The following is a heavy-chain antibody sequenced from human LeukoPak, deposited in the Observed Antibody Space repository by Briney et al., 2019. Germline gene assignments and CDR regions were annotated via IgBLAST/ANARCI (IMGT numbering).Heavy chain of an antibody. J-gene: IGHJ4*02. CDR1: GGSFSKYY. CDR2: INHTGST. V-gene: IGHV4-34*01. D-gene: IGHD3-16*02. Sequence: SETLSLTCAVSGGSFSKYYWSWLRQPPGKGPEWIGDINHTGSTKYNPSLKSRVTIAMDTSKNQFSLKLSSVTAADTAVYFCARALPFDYVWGSYRSDTKTTFDYWGQGTLVTVSS. CDR3: ARALPFDYVWGSYRSDTKTTFDY.